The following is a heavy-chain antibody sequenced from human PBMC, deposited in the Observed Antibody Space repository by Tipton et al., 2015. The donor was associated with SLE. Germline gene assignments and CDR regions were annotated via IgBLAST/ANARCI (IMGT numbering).Heavy chain of an antibody. J-gene: IGHJ4*02. CDR3: ARGSPEIDY. CDR2: INSDGSTT. V-gene: IGHV3-74*01. CDR1: GFTFSSHW. Sequence: SLRLSCAASGFTFSSHWMHWVRQAPGKGPVWVSRINSDGSTTNYADSVKGRFTISRDNAKNSLYLQMNSLRDEDTAVYYCARGSPEIDYWGQGTLATVSS. D-gene: IGHD1-14*01.